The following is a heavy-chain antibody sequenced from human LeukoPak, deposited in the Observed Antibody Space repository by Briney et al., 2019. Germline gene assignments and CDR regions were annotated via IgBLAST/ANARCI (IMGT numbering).Heavy chain of an antibody. CDR2: IYHSGST. D-gene: IGHD3-22*01. J-gene: IGHJ4*02. CDR3: ARLTYYYDSSGYFVY. V-gene: IGHV4-38-2*01. Sequence: SETLSLTCAVSGYSISSGYYWGWIRQPPGKGLEWIGSIYHSGSTYYNPSLKSRVTISVDTSKNQFSLKLNSVTAADTAVYYCARLTYYYDSSGYFVYWGQGTLVTVSS. CDR1: GYSISSGYY.